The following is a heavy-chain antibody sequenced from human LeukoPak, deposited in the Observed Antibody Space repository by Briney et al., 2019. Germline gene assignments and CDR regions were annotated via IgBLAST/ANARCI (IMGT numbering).Heavy chain of an antibody. D-gene: IGHD5-18*01. J-gene: IGHJ4*02. V-gene: IGHV5-51*01. Sequence: GESLKISFKGSGYSFTNYWIGWVRQVPGKGLEWMGIIHPGDSGTGYSPSFQGQVTMSVDESTTTAYLQWSSLRASDSAIYYCARGGSYRYGSSDYWGQGTLVTVSS. CDR1: GYSFTNYW. CDR2: IHPGDSGT. CDR3: ARGGSYRYGSSDY.